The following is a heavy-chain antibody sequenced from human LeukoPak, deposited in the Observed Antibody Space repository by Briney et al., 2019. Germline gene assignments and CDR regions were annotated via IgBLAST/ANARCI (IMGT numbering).Heavy chain of an antibody. V-gene: IGHV3-53*01. CDR2: IYSDNT. CDR1: GFAVSSNS. Sequence: GGSLRLSCTVSGFAVSSNSMSWVRQAPGKGLEWVSFIYSDNTHYSDSVKGRFTISRDNSKNTLYLQMNSLRAEDTAVYYCARRAGAYSHPYDYWGQGTPVTVSS. CDR3: ARRAGAYSHPYDY. D-gene: IGHD4/OR15-4a*01. J-gene: IGHJ4*02.